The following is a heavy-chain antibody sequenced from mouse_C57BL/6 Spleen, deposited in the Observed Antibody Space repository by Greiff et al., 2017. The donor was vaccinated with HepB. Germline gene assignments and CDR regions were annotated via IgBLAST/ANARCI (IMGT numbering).Heavy chain of an antibody. Sequence: DVMLVESGGGLVKPGGSLKLSCAASGFTFSDYGMHWVRQAPEKGLEWVAYISSGSSTIYYADTVKGRFTISRDNAKNTLFLQMTSLRSEDTAMYYCALDSSGYVRYAMDYWGQGTSVTVSS. CDR3: ALDSSGYVRYAMDY. CDR1: GFTFSDYG. CDR2: ISSGSSTI. V-gene: IGHV5-17*01. J-gene: IGHJ4*01. D-gene: IGHD3-2*02.